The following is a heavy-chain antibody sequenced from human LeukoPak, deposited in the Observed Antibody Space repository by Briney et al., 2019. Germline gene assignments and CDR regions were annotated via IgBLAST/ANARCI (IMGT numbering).Heavy chain of an antibody. Sequence: PGGSLRLSCVVSGFTFSNYALSWVRQAPGKGLEWVSTLSDISNYTYYADSVKGRFTISRDKSKNTLYLQVNSLRAEDTAVYYCARHRTGRYFGWKIDYWGQGTLVTVSS. V-gene: IGHV3-23*01. J-gene: IGHJ4*02. D-gene: IGHD3-9*01. CDR2: LSDISNYT. CDR1: GFTFSNYA. CDR3: ARHRTGRYFGWKIDY.